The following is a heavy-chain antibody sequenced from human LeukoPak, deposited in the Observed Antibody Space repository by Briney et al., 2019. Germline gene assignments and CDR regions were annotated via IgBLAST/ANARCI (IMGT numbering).Heavy chain of an antibody. CDR1: GFTFDDYA. CDR3: AKDMAGGIAVAGTGFDY. D-gene: IGHD6-19*01. Sequence: PGGSLRLSCAASGFTFDDYARHWVRQAPGKGLERVSGISWNSGSIGYADSVKGRFTISRDNAKNSLYLQMNSLRAEDTALYYCAKDMAGGIAVAGTGFDYWGQGTLVTVSS. J-gene: IGHJ4*02. CDR2: ISWNSGSI. V-gene: IGHV3-9*01.